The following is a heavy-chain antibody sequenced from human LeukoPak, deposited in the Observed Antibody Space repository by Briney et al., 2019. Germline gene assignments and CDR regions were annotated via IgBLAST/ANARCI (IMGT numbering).Heavy chain of an antibody. Sequence: SQTLSLTCTVSAGSISIGGYYWSWIRQHRGKGLEGIGYIYYSGSTYYNPSLKSRVTISVDTSKNQFSLKLSSVTAADTAVYYCARSGSVSAVPHFDPWGQGTLVTVSS. D-gene: IGHD2-2*01. CDR2: IYYSGST. CDR3: ARSGSVSAVPHFDP. J-gene: IGHJ5*02. CDR1: AGSISIGGYY. V-gene: IGHV4-31*03.